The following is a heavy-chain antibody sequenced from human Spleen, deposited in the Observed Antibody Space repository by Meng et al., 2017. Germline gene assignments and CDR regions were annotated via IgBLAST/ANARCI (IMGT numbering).Heavy chain of an antibody. CDR3: ARESGSYFHFQY. CDR1: GYTFTGYS. V-gene: IGHV1-2*02. CDR2: IHPNDGDT. D-gene: IGHD3-10*01. J-gene: IGHJ1*01. Sequence: QVQLGQSGAEVKQPGASVRVSCKASGYTFTGYSLHWVRQAPGQGLEWMGWIHPNDGDTQYAQSFRGRVTLSRDSSITTAYMDLSRLTSADTAVYYCARESGSYFHFQYWGQGTVVTVSS.